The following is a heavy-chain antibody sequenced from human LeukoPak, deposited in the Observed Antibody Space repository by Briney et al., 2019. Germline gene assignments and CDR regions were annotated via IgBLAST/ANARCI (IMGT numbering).Heavy chain of an antibody. V-gene: IGHV4-59*01. Sequence: PSETLSLTCTVSGGSISGYYWSWIRRPPGKGLEWIGYIYYSGSTNYNPSLKSRVTISVDTSKNQFSLKLSSVTAADTAVYYCASGVWDYFDYWGQGTLVTVSS. D-gene: IGHD2-8*01. CDR2: IYYSGST. J-gene: IGHJ4*01. CDR3: ASGVWDYFDY. CDR1: GGSISGYY.